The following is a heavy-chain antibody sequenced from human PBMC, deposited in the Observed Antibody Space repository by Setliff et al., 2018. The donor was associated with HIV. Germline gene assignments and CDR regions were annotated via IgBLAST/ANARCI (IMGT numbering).Heavy chain of an antibody. CDR3: ARQVGSQYSYWAYYFDS. CDR1: GQFISDGYY. CDR2: IYTNGNT. V-gene: IGHV4-38-2*02. Sequence: SETLSLTCTVSGQFISDGYYWGWIRQPPGKGLEWIGRIYTNGNTNYNPSLKSRVTVSADTSKNQFSLKLNSVTAADTAIYYCARQVGSQYSYWAYYFDSWGQGALVTVSS. J-gene: IGHJ4*02. D-gene: IGHD5-18*01.